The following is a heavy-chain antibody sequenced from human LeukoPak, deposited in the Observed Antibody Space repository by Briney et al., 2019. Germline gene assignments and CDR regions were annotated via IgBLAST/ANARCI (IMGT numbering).Heavy chain of an antibody. CDR2: ISSSGSTI. J-gene: IGHJ4*02. Sequence: GGSLRLSCAASGFTFSSYEMNWVRQAPGKGLEWVSYISSSGSTIYYADSVKGRFTISRDNAKNSLYLQMNSLRAEDTAVYYCARAQRGGYDLGLFGYWGQGTLVTVSS. V-gene: IGHV3-48*03. D-gene: IGHD5-12*01. CDR1: GFTFSSYE. CDR3: ARAQRGGYDLGLFGY.